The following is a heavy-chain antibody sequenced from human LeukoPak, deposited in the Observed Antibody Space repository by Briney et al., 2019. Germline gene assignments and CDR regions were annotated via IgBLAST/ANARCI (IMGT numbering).Heavy chain of an antibody. D-gene: IGHD6-19*01. J-gene: IGHJ6*01. CDR2: VKSKTDGRPP. CDR3: EESRGVSGWYVFKYESVDV. CDR1: VFTLSDAC. Sequence: PGVPLTLPCVVSVFTLSDACITWVRHSPGKGLEWVGRVKSKTDGRPPDYAAPLKGRFTISRDDSKDEVYLLMNSMKTEDTGVYFCEESRGVSGWYVFKYESVDVWGKGNAVTVST. V-gene: IGHV3-15*01.